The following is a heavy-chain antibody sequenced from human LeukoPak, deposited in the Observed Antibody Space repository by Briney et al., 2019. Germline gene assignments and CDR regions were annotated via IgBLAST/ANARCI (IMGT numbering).Heavy chain of an antibody. J-gene: IGHJ6*03. Sequence: PGGSLRLSCAASGFTFSDHYMDWVRQAPGKGLEWVGRTRNKANSYTTEYAAYVKGRFTISRDDSQNSLYLQMNSLKTEDTAVYYCARWGYCSGGSCYSGGGYYYYMDVWGKGTTVTVSS. CDR2: TRNKANSYTT. CDR3: ARWGYCSGGSCYSGGGYYYYMDV. CDR1: GFTFSDHY. V-gene: IGHV3-72*01. D-gene: IGHD2-15*01.